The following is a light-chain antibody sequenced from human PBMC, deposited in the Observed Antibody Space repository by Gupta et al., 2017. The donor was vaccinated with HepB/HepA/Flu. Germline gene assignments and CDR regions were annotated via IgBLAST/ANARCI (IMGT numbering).Light chain of an antibody. Sequence: QSALTQPRSVSGSPGQSASISCTGTSSDVGGFNYVSWYQQHPGKAPKLMIYDVSKRPSGFPDRFSGSKSGNTASLTISGLQAEDEADYYFCSYAGSWVFGGGTKLTVL. CDR1: SSDVGGFNY. CDR3: CSYAGSWV. CDR2: DVS. V-gene: IGLV2-11*01. J-gene: IGLJ3*02.